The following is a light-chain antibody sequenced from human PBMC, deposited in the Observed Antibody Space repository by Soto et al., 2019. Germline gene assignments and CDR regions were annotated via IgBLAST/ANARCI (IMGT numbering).Light chain of an antibody. CDR3: SSYTSSSTLLYV. CDR2: DVS. V-gene: IGLV2-14*01. CDR1: SSDVCGYNF. Sequence: QSALTQPPSVSGSPGQSLTISCTGTSSDVCGYNFVSWYQQHPGKAPKLMIYDVSNRPSGVSNRFSGSKSGNTASLTISGLQAEDEADYYCSSYTSSSTLLYVFGTGTKVTVL. J-gene: IGLJ1*01.